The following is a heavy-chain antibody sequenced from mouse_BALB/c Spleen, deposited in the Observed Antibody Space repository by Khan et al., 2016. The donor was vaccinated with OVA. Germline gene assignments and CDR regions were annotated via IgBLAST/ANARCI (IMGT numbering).Heavy chain of an antibody. CDR3: SRSRGPGYYYYSDY. D-gene: IGHD1-1*01. J-gene: IGHJ2*01. Sequence: EVQLQESGPELVKPGASVKISCKASGYTFTDYNMHWVKQSHGKSPEWIGYIYPYNDGTGYNQKFKSKATSTVDNSSSTAYMELRSLTSEDSAVYYCSRSRGPGYYYYSDYWGQGTTLTVSS. CDR1: GYTFTDYN. V-gene: IGHV1S29*02. CDR2: IYPYNDGT.